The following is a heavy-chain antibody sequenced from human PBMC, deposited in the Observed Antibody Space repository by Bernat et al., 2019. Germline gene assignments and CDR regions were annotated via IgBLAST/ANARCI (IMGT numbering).Heavy chain of an antibody. CDR2: IWGDGSKK. J-gene: IGHJ4*02. CDR1: GYTFSKSG. D-gene: IGHD3-3*02. V-gene: IGHV3-33*06. CDR3: AKGTSGAGDFDY. Sequence: QVQLVESGGGVVQAGRSLRLSCAASGYTFSKSGMHWVRQAPGKGLGWVAVIWGDGSKKFQADYVKGRFSISKDDSKNTLYLQMNSLTAEDTAVYYCAKGTSGAGDFDYWGQGALVTVSS.